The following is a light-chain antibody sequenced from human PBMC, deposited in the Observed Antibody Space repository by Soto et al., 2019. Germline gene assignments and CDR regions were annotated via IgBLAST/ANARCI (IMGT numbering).Light chain of an antibody. CDR3: CSYAGSSTYV. CDR2: EVS. Sequence: QSALTQPASVSVSPGQSITISCTGTSSDVGSYNLVSWYQQHPGKAPKLMIYEVSKRPSGVSNRFSGSKSGNTASLTISGLQAEDEAEYYCCSYAGSSTYVFVTGTKVTVL. V-gene: IGLV2-23*02. J-gene: IGLJ1*01. CDR1: SSDVGSYNL.